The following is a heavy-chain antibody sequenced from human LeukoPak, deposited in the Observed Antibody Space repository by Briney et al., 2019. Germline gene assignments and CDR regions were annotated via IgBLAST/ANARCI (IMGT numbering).Heavy chain of an antibody. D-gene: IGHD3-10*01. V-gene: IGHV3-7*01. Sequence: GGSLRLSCAASGFTFSLYDMSWVRQAPGKGLEWVANIKQDGSEKYYVDSVKGRFTISRDNAKNSLYLQMNSLRADDTAVYYCARERGSGSYHPFEPWGQGTLATVSS. J-gene: IGHJ5*02. CDR2: IKQDGSEK. CDR3: ARERGSGSYHPFEP. CDR1: GFTFSLYD.